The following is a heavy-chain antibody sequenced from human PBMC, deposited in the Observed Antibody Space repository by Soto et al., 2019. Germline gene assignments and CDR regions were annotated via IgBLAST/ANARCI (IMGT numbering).Heavy chain of an antibody. V-gene: IGHV3-48*01. CDR3: ARHLGSGSYNYYYYGMDV. J-gene: IGHJ6*02. D-gene: IGHD3-10*01. CDR1: GFTFSSYS. Sequence: SGGSLRLSCAASGFTFSSYSMNWVRQAPGKGLEWVSYISSSSSTIYYADSVKGRFTISRDNAKNSLYLQMNSLRAEDTAVYYCARHLGSGSYNYYYYGMDVWGQGTTVTVSS. CDR2: ISSSSSTI.